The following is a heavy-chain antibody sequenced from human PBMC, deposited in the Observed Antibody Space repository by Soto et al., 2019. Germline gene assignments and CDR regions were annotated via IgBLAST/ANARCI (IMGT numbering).Heavy chain of an antibody. Sequence: QLQLQESGPGLVKPSETLSLTCTVSGGSISSSSFYWGWVRQPPGKGLEWIGSVSHRGSTYYNPSLTSRVTISVDTSKNHFSLKLNSVTAADTAVYYCVSPYNFYFMDVWGKGTPVTVS. D-gene: IGHD3-16*01. V-gene: IGHV4-39*02. CDR2: VSHRGST. CDR1: GGSISSSSFY. CDR3: VSPYNFYFMDV. J-gene: IGHJ6*03.